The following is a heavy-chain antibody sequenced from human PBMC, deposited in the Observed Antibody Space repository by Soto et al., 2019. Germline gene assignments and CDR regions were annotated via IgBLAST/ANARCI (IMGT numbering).Heavy chain of an antibody. V-gene: IGHV3-30*18. CDR3: ANDAVDRNRGTAVAGTIDY. Sequence: GGSLRLSCAASGFTFSSYGMHWVRQAPGKGLEWVAVISYDGSNKYDADSVKGRFTISRDNSKNTLYLQMNSLRAEDTAVYYCANDAVDRNRGTAVAGTIDYWGQGTLVTVSS. CDR1: GFTFSSYG. CDR2: ISYDGSNK. D-gene: IGHD6-19*01. J-gene: IGHJ4*02.